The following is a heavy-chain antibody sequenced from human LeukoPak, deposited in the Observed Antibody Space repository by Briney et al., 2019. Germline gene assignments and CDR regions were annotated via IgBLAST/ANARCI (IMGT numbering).Heavy chain of an antibody. Sequence: PGGSLRLSCAASGFTVSSNYMSWVRQAPGKGLEWVSVIYSGGSIYYADSVKGRFTISRHNSKNTLYLQMNSLRAEDTAVYYCARDYRYRADTAMVNYYYYGMDVWGQGTTVTVSS. V-gene: IGHV3-53*04. J-gene: IGHJ6*02. CDR1: GFTVSSNY. CDR2: IYSGGSI. CDR3: ARDYRYRADTAMVNYYYYGMDV. D-gene: IGHD5-18*01.